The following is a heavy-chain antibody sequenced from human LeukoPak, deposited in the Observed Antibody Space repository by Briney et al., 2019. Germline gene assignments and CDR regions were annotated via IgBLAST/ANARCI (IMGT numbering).Heavy chain of an antibody. Sequence: PSETLSLTCTVYGGSISSGGYYWSWIRQHPGKGLEWIGYIYYSRSTYYNPSLKSRVTISVDTSKNQSSLKLSSVTAADTAVYYCARVVYCTSTSCYTRRPSNWFDPWGQGTLVTVSS. CDR1: GGSISSGGYY. D-gene: IGHD2-2*02. J-gene: IGHJ5*02. CDR2: IYYSRST. CDR3: ARVVYCTSTSCYTRRPSNWFDP. V-gene: IGHV4-31*03.